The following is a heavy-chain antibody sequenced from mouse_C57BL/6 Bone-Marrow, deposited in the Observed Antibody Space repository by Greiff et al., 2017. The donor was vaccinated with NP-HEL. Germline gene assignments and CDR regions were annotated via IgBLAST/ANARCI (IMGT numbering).Heavy chain of an antibody. CDR2: INPGSGGT. J-gene: IGHJ2*01. CDR3: ARWGGLHLGY. Sequence: QVQLKESGAELVRPGTSVKVSCKASGYAFTNYLIEWVKQRPGQGLEWIGVINPGSGGTNYNEKFKGKATLTADKSSSTAYMQLSSLTSEDSAVYFCARWGGLHLGYWGQSTTLTVSS. D-gene: IGHD2-4*01. V-gene: IGHV1-54*01. CDR1: GYAFTNYL.